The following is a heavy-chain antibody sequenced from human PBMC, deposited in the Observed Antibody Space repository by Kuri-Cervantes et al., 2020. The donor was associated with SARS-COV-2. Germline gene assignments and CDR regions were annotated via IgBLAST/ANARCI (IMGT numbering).Heavy chain of an antibody. D-gene: IGHD3-22*01. CDR1: GFTFDDYA. V-gene: IGHV3-9*01. Sequence: CAASGFTFDDYAMHWVWQAPGKGLEWVSGISWNSDSIGYAESMKGRFSISRDNAKNSLYLQMNSLRAEDTAVYYCARGTMIVWYYGMDVWGQGTTVTVSS. CDR2: ISWNSDSI. CDR3: ARGTMIVWYYGMDV. J-gene: IGHJ6*02.